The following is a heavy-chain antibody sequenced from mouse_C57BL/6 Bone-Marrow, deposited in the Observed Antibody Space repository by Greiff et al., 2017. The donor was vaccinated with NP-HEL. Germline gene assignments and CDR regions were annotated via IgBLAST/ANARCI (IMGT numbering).Heavy chain of an antibody. CDR1: AVDFSRYW. J-gene: IGHJ1*03. CDR3: ARARVTTVVGWYFDV. CDR2: INPDSSTI. V-gene: IGHV4-1*01. D-gene: IGHD1-1*01. Sequence: AAPAVDFSRYWMSWVRRAPGKGLEWIGEINPDSSTISYAPSLKDKFIISRDNAKNTLYLQMSKVRSEDTALYYCARARVTTVVGWYFDVWGTGTTVTVSS.